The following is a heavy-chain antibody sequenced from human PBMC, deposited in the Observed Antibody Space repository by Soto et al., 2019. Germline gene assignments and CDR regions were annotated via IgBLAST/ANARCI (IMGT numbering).Heavy chain of an antibody. CDR2: ISAYNGNT. D-gene: IGHD5-12*01. CDR3: ARGHSTGYDLVWFDP. V-gene: IGHV1-18*04. Sequence: APVKVSCQASAYTFTSYVISWVRQAPRQGLEWMGRISAYNGNTNYAQKLQGRVTMTTDTSARTAYMELRSLRSDDTAVYYCARGHSTGYDLVWFDPWGQGTLVTVSS. CDR1: AYTFTSYV. J-gene: IGHJ5*02.